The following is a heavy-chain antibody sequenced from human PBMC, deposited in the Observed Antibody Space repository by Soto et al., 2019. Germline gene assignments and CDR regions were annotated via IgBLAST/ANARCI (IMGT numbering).Heavy chain of an antibody. J-gene: IGHJ6*02. Sequence: SETLSLTCAVSGGSISSGGSSWSWIRQPPGKGLEWIGYIYHSGSTYYNPSLKSRVTISVDRSKNQFSLKLSSVTAADTAVYYCARAGLRYCISTSCYFSYGMDVWGQGTTVTVSS. D-gene: IGHD2-2*01. CDR2: IYHSGST. V-gene: IGHV4-30-2*01. CDR1: GGSISSGGSS. CDR3: ARAGLRYCISTSCYFSYGMDV.